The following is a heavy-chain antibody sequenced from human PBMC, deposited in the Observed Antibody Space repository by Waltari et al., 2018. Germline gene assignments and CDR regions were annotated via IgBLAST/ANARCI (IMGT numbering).Heavy chain of an antibody. CDR3: ARGKSGGWYFDL. D-gene: IGHD3-10*01. Sequence: EVQLVESGGGLIEPGGSLRLSRAASEFTFSDYVIHWVRQVPGKGLVWVSRINGVGSITNYADSEKGRFTISRDNVKNMVYLQVNSLRAEDTAVYFCARGKSGGWYFDLWGRGTLVTVSS. J-gene: IGHJ2*01. CDR2: INGVGSIT. CDR1: EFTFSDYV. V-gene: IGHV3-74*01.